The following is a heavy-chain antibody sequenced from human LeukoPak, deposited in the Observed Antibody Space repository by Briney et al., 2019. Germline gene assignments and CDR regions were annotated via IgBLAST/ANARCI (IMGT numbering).Heavy chain of an antibody. D-gene: IGHD7-27*01. CDR1: GFTFNTYG. CDR2: IRYDGADK. Sequence: PGGSLRLSCAASGFTFNTYGMHWVRQAPDKGLEWVAFIRYDGADKYYADSVKGRFTISRDNSKNTLYLQMSSLRAEDTAVYYCAKDRGNWGYAFDIWGQGTMVTVSS. CDR3: AKDRGNWGYAFDI. V-gene: IGHV3-30*02. J-gene: IGHJ3*02.